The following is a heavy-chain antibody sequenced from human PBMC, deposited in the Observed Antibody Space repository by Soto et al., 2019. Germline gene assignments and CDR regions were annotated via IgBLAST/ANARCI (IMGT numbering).Heavy chain of an antibody. D-gene: IGHD3-10*01. J-gene: IGHJ6*03. CDR2: IKSKTDGGTT. CDR3: ARGRYYGSGNGYYYYYLDV. V-gene: IGHV3-15*07. Sequence: GGSLRLSCAASGFTFSNAWMNWVRQAPGKGLEWVGRIKSKTDGGTTDYAAPVKGRFTISRDDSKNTLYLQMNSLKTEDTAVYYCARGRYYGSGNGYYYYYLDVWGKGTTVTVSS. CDR1: GFTFSNAW.